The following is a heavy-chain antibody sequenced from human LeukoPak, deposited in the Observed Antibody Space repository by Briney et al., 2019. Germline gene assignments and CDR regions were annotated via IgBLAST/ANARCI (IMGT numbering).Heavy chain of an antibody. V-gene: IGHV3-30*03. D-gene: IGHD3-16*01. CDR1: GFTFSNYG. CDR2: ISDDGSGK. J-gene: IGHJ3*02. Sequence: GGSLRLSCIASGFTFSNYGMHWVRQAPGKGLEWLAVISDDGSGKIYADSVKGRFTISRDNSKNTLYLQMNSLRTEDTAVYYWARMRGGKNQIGAFNIGGQGKMVPVFS. CDR3: ARMRGGKNQIGAFNI.